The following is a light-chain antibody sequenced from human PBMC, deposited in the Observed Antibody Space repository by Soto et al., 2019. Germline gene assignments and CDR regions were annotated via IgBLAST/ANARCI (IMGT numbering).Light chain of an antibody. CDR1: QSVSSN. V-gene: IGKV3-15*01. CDR3: QQYKNWPPIT. J-gene: IGKJ4*01. CDR2: DAS. Sequence: EIVMTQSPATLSVSPGERATLSCRASQSVSSNLAWYQQKSGQAPRLLIYDASTRATGIPARFSGSGSGTEFTLTISSLQSEDFAIYYCQQYKNWPPITFGGGTKVEI.